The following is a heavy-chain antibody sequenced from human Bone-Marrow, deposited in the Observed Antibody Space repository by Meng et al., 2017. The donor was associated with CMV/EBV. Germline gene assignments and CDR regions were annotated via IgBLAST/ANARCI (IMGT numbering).Heavy chain of an antibody. J-gene: IGHJ6*02. D-gene: IGHD3-3*01. CDR1: GFTFSSYA. CDR2: ISYDGSNK. V-gene: IGHV3-30-3*01. CDR3: ARAYYDFWSPMDV. Sequence: GESLKISCAASGFTFSSYAMHWVRQAPGKGLEWVAVISYDGSNKYYADSVKGRFTISRDNSKNTLYLQMNSLRAEDTAVYYCARAYYDFWSPMDVWGQGPTVTVSS.